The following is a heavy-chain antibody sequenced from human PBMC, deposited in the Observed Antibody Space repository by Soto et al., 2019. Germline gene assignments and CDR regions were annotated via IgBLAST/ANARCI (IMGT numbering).Heavy chain of an antibody. J-gene: IGHJ6*02. CDR1: GYTFTSYD. V-gene: IGHV1-8*01. Sequence: QVQLVQSGAEVKKPGASVKVSCKASGYTFTSYDINWVRHATGQGLEWMGWMNPNSGNTGYAQKCQGRVTMPRNNSISTAYMELSSLRSEDTAVYYCARWPDGYYYYGMDVWGQGTTVTVSS. CDR3: ARWPDGYYYYGMDV. CDR2: MNPNSGNT.